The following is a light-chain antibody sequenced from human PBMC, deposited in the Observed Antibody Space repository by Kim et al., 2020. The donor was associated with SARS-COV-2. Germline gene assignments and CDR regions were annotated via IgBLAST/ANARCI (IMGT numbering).Light chain of an antibody. CDR2: HAS. V-gene: IGKV3-15*01. Sequence: SPGERATLSCRASQSVNSNLAWYQQKPGQAPRLLIYHASTRATGIPTRFSGSGSGTEFTLTIDSLQSEDFTIYYCQQYNNWPPLTFGGGTKVDIK. J-gene: IGKJ4*01. CDR3: QQYNNWPPLT. CDR1: QSVNSN.